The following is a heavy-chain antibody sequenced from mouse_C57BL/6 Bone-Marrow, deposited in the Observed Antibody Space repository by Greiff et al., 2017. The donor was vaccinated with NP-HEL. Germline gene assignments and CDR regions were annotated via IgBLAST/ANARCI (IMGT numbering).Heavy chain of an antibody. D-gene: IGHD3-2*02. J-gene: IGHJ2*01. Sequence: EVKLVESGGGLVQPGESLKLSCESNEYEFPSHDMSWVRKTPEKRLELVAAINSDGGSTYYPDTMERRFIISRDNTKKHMYLQMSSLRPDDTSLYYCARQVDTVGSSGTDYWGQGTTLTVSS. CDR1: EYEFPSHD. CDR2: INSDGGST. V-gene: IGHV5-2*03. CDR3: ARQVDTVGSSGTDY.